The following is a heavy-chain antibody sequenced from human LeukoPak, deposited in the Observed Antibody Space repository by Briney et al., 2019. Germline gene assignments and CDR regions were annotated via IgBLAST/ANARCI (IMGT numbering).Heavy chain of an antibody. CDR3: ARDRFPLPGPLYDSSGYHKRHDAFDI. CDR2: ISAYNGNT. D-gene: IGHD3-22*01. CDR1: GYTFTSYG. Sequence: ASVKVSCKASGYTFTSYGISWVRQAPGQGLEWMGWISAYNGNTNYAQKLQGRVTMTTDTSTSTAYMELRSLRSDDTAVYYCARDRFPLPGPLYDSSGYHKRHDAFDIWGQGTMVTVSS. V-gene: IGHV1-18*01. J-gene: IGHJ3*02.